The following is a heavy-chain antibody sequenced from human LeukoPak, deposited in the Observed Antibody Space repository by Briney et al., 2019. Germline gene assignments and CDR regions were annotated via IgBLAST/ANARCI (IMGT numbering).Heavy chain of an antibody. CDR3: ARHGLERLFDY. CDR2: INPSGGST. D-gene: IGHD1-1*01. V-gene: IGHV1-46*01. Sequence: GASVKVSCKASGYTFTSYYMHWVRQAQGEGLERMGIINPSGGSTSYAQKFQGRVTMTRDTSTSTVYMELSSLRSEDTAVYYCARHGLERLFDYWGQGTLVTVSS. CDR1: GYTFTSYY. J-gene: IGHJ4*02.